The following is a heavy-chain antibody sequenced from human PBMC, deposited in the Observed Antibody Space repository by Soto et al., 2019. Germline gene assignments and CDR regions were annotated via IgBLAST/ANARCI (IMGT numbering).Heavy chain of an antibody. CDR1: GYTFTSYG. V-gene: IGHV1-18*04. CDR3: ARELVVVPAALNPTLSLVAFDP. D-gene: IGHD2-2*01. Sequence: QVQLVQSGAEVKKPGASVKVSCKASGYTFTSYGISWVRQAPGQGLEWMGWISAYNGNTNYAQKLQGRVTMTTDTSTSTAYMELRSLRSDDTAVYYCARELVVVPAALNPTLSLVAFDPWGQGTLVTVSS. CDR2: ISAYNGNT. J-gene: IGHJ5*02.